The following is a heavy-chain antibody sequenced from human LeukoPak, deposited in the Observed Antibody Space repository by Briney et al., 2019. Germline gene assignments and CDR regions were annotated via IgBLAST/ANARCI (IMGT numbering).Heavy chain of an antibody. CDR1: GFTFSTYI. CDR2: ISSSDSSI. Sequence: GGSLRLSCAASGFTFSTYIMNWVRQAPGKGLEWVSYISSSDSSIYYADSVKGRFTISRDNAKNSLYLQMNGLRAEDTVVYYCARAPGYCSGGSCFHMDVWGKGTTVTVSS. CDR3: ARAPGYCSGGSCFHMDV. J-gene: IGHJ6*03. V-gene: IGHV3-48*04. D-gene: IGHD2-15*01.